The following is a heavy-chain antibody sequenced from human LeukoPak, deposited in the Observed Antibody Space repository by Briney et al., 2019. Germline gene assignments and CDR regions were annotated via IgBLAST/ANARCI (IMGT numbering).Heavy chain of an antibody. J-gene: IGHJ4*02. V-gene: IGHV3-53*01. CDR3: ARVGRGYSYGYIDY. D-gene: IGHD5-18*01. CDR2: IYSGGST. CDR1: GFTVSSNY. Sequence: GGSLRLSGAASGFTVSSNYMSWVRQAPGKGLEWVSVIYSGGSTYYADSVKGRFTISRDNSKNTLYLQMNSLRAEDTAVYYCARVGRGYSYGYIDYWGQGTLVTVSS.